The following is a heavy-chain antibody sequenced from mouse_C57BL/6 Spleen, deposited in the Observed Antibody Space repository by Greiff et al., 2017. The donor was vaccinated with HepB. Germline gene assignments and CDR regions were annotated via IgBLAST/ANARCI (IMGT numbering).Heavy chain of an antibody. D-gene: IGHD6-1*01. V-gene: IGHV5-6*02. CDR2: ISSGGSYT. Sequence: EVKLEESGGDLVKPGGSLKLSCAASGFTFSSYGMSWVRQTPDKRLEWVATISSGGSYTYYPDSVKGRFTISRDNAKNTLYLQMSSLKSEDTAMYYCARHQPPRNYFDYWGQGTTLTVSS. CDR1: GFTFSSYG. CDR3: ARHQPPRNYFDY. J-gene: IGHJ2*01.